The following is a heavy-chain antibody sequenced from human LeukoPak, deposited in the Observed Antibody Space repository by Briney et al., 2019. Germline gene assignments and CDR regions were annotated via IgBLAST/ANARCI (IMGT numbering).Heavy chain of an antibody. CDR1: GFTFDDYG. J-gene: IGHJ5*02. CDR3: ARDYLTGTTGGPNWFDP. V-gene: IGHV3-20*01. D-gene: IGHD1-7*01. Sequence: PGGSLRLSCAASGFTFDDYGMSWVRQAPGKGLEWVSGINWNGGSTGYADSVKGRFTISRDNAKNSLYLQMNSLRAEDTALYHCARDYLTGTTGGPNWFDPWGQGTLVTVSS. CDR2: INWNGGST.